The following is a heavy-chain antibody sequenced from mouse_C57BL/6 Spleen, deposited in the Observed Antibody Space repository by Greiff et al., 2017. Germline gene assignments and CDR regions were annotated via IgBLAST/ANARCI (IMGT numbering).Heavy chain of an antibody. J-gene: IGHJ2*01. CDR1: GFNIKDDY. V-gene: IGHV14-4*01. Sequence: EVQLKESGAELVRPGASVKLSCTASGFNIKDDYMHWVKQRPEQGLEWIGWIDPENGDTEYASKFQGKATITADTSSNTAYLQLSSLTSEDTAVYYCTQGRYDYWGQGTTLTVSS. CDR3: TQGRYDY. CDR2: IDPENGDT. D-gene: IGHD2-14*01.